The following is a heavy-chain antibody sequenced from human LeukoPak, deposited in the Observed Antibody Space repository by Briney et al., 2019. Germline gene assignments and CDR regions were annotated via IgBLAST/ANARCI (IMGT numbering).Heavy chain of an antibody. CDR3: ARTDEGYFLTGYYYDY. CDR1: GGTFSSYA. J-gene: IGHJ4*02. D-gene: IGHD3/OR15-3a*01. V-gene: IGHV1-69*13. Sequence: SVKVSCKASGGTFSSYAIRWVRQAPGQGLEWMGGIIPIFGTANYAQKFQGRVTITADESTSTAYMELSSLRSEDTAVYYCARTDEGYFLTGYYYDYWGQGTLVTVSS. CDR2: IIPIFGTA.